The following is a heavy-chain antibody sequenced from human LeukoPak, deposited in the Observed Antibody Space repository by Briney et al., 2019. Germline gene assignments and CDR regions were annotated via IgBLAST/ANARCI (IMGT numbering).Heavy chain of an antibody. D-gene: IGHD3-16*01. Sequence: PGGSLRLSCAASGFTFDDYAMHWVRQAPGKGLVWVSRINTDGSSTNYADSVKGRFTISRDNAKNTVYLQMNSLRAEDTAVYYCANGAFRLYYIDVWGKGTTVTVSS. J-gene: IGHJ6*03. CDR3: ANGAFRLYYIDV. CDR1: GFTFDDYA. V-gene: IGHV3-74*01. CDR2: INTDGSST.